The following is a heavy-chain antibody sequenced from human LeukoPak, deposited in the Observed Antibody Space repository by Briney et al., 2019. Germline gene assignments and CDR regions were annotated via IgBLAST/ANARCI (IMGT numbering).Heavy chain of an antibody. Sequence: PGGSLRLSCTASGFTFSSYSMNWVRQAPGRGLEWVSYISSSSSTIYYADSVKGRFTISRDNAKNSLYLQMNSLRDEDTAVYYCARSIAVAGDYFDYWGQGTLVTVSS. D-gene: IGHD6-19*01. CDR2: ISSSSSTI. CDR1: GFTFSSYS. V-gene: IGHV3-48*02. J-gene: IGHJ4*02. CDR3: ARSIAVAGDYFDY.